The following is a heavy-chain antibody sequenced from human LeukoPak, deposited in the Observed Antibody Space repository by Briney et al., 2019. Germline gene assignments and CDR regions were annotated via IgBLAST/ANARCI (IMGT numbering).Heavy chain of an antibody. D-gene: IGHD3-22*01. CDR2: IYYSGST. V-gene: IGHV4-59*01. CDR1: GDSISSYY. Sequence: KPSETLSLTCSVSGDSISSYYWSWIRQPPGKGLEWIGYIYYSGSTNYNPSLKSRVTISVDTSKNQFSLKLSSVTAADTAVYYCARDRYYYDSSGYYSAFDTWGQGTMVTVSS. CDR3: ARDRYYYDSSGYYSAFDT. J-gene: IGHJ3*02.